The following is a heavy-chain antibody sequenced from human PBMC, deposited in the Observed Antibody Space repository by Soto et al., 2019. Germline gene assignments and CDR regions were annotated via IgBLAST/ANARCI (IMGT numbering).Heavy chain of an antibody. CDR3: ARDRDYGMDV. CDR1: GFTFTTSW. J-gene: IGHJ6*02. CDR2: INSDGSTT. V-gene: IGHV3-74*01. Sequence: EVQLVESGGGLVQPGGSLRLSCAASGFTFTTSWMHWVRQAPEKGLVWVSHINSDGSTTTYADSVRGRVTISRDNAKNTLYLQMNSLRVEDTAVYYCARDRDYGMDVWGQGTTVIVSS. D-gene: IGHD3-10*01.